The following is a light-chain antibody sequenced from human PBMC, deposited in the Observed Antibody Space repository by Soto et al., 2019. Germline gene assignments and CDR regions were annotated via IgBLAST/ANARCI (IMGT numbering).Light chain of an antibody. V-gene: IGKV3-11*01. J-gene: IGKJ5*01. CDR1: QSVSSY. Sequence: IVFTQSPATLSLSPGERASLSCRASQSVSSYLAWYQQKPGQAPRLLIYDASNRATGIPARFSGSGSGTDFTLTISSLEPEDAAVYYCQQRSNWPPITFGQGTRLEI. CDR2: DAS. CDR3: QQRSNWPPIT.